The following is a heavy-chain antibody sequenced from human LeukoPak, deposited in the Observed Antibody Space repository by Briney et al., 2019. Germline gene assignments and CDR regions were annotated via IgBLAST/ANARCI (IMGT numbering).Heavy chain of an antibody. Sequence: GSLRLSCAASGITVNTNYMSWVRQPPGKGLEWIGYIYYSGNTNYNPSLKSRVTISLDTSKNHFSLKLSSVTAADTAVYYCARGRDPTIYPYDYYMDVWGKGTTVTVSS. J-gene: IGHJ6*03. CDR1: GITVNTNY. CDR3: ARGRDPTIYPYDYYMDV. D-gene: IGHD3-3*01. V-gene: IGHV4-59*02. CDR2: IYYSGNT.